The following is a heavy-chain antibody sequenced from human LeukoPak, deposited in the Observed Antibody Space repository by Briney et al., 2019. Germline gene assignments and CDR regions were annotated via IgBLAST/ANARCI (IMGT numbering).Heavy chain of an antibody. CDR1: GYTFTSYY. Sequence: ASVKVSCKASGYTFTSYYMHWVRQAPGQGLEWMGIINPSGGSTSYAQKFQGRVTMTRDTSTSTVYMELSSLRSEDTAVYYCAREDTYYGFWSGYSAEGRIDYWGQGTLVTVSS. V-gene: IGHV1-46*01. CDR2: INPSGGST. D-gene: IGHD3-3*01. CDR3: AREDTYYGFWSGYSAEGRIDY. J-gene: IGHJ4*02.